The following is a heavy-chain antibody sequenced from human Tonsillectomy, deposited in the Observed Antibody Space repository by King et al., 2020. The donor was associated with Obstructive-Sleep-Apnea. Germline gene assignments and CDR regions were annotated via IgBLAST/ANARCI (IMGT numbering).Heavy chain of an antibody. CDR3: ARRLDYYDSGTYSDSYYYYGMDV. D-gene: IGHD3-10*01. CDR2: IFPGDSDT. V-gene: IGHV5-51*01. CDR1: GYNFSIYW. J-gene: IGHJ6*02. Sequence: QLVQSGAEVKKPGESLKISCKGSGYNFSIYWIGWVRQMPGKGLEWMGIIFPGDSDTRYSPSFQGQVTIPADKSVPTAYLQLSSLKASDTAMYYCARRLDYYDSGTYSDSYYYYGMDVWGQGTTVTVSS.